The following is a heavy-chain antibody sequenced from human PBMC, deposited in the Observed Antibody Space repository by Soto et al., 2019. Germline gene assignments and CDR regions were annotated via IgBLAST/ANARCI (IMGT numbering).Heavy chain of an antibody. CDR3: ARSLVATIGKPFDY. J-gene: IGHJ4*02. V-gene: IGHV4-39*01. CDR2: IYYSGST. Sequence: SETLSLTCTVSGGSISSSSYYWGWIRQPPGKGLEWIGSIYYSGSTYYNPSLKSRVTISVDTSKNQFSLKLSSVTAADTAVYYCARSLVATIGKPFDYWGQGTLVTVSS. CDR1: GGSISSSSYY. D-gene: IGHD5-12*01.